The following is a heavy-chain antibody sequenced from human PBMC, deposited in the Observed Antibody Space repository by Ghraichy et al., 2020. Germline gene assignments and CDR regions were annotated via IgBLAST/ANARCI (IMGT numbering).Heavy chain of an antibody. CDR2: INPSDGGT. CDR3: GRDHYDSNGSKRGSFDS. Sequence: ASVKVSCKASGYTLTSHFVHWARLAPGQGLEWLGIINPSDGGTNYAQKFQDRVTMTRDTSTSTVYMELSSLRSEDTAVYYCGRDHYDSNGSKRGSFDSWGQGTLVTVSS. V-gene: IGHV1-46*03. CDR1: GYTLTSHF. D-gene: IGHD3-9*01. J-gene: IGHJ4*02.